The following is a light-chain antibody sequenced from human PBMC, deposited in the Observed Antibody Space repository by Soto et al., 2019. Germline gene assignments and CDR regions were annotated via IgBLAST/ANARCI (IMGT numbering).Light chain of an antibody. J-gene: IGKJ4*01. CDR1: QSVSRNY. V-gene: IGKV3-20*01. CDR2: GAS. CDR3: QPYNNWPLT. Sequence: EIGLTQSPGTLSLSPGGRATLSCRASQSVSRNYVAWYQQKPGQAPRLLIYGASSRASGIPDRFSGSGSGADFTLTINSLQSEDFAVYYCQPYNNWPLTFGGGTKVDIK.